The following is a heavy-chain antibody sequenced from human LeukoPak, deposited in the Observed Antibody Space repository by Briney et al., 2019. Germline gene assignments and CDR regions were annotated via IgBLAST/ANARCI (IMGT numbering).Heavy chain of an antibody. CDR2: IYPGGSDT. CDR1: GYSFTSYW. D-gene: IGHD3-10*01. V-gene: IGHV5-51*01. J-gene: IGHJ4*02. CDR3: ARHRPRRFGEYDY. Sequence: GESLKISCKGSGYSFTSYWIGWVRQMPGKGLEWMGIIYPGGSDTRYSPSFQGQVTISADKSISTAYLQWSSLKASDTAMYYCARHRPRRFGEYDYWGQGTLVTVSS.